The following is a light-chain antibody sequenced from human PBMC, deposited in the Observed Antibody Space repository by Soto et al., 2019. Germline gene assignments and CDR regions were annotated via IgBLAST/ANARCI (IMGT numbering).Light chain of an antibody. V-gene: IGKV1-8*01. CDR2: AAS. CDR1: EGVSSY. J-gene: IGKJ2*01. CDR3: QQYYTFPYT. Sequence: AIRMTQSPSSFSASTGDRVTITCRASEGVSSYLAWYQQRPGEAPKLLIYAASTLQDGVPSRFSGAGSGTNFSLTISCLQSEDFATYYCQQYYTFPYTFGQGTKVEIK.